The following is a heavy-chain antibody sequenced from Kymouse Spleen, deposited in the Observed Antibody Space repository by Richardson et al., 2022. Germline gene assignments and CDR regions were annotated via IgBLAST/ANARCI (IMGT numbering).Heavy chain of an antibody. CDR2: IKSKTDGGTT. J-gene: IGHJ6*02. Sequence: EVQLVESGGGLVKPGGSLRLSCAASGFTFSNAWMSWVRQAPGKGLEWVGRIKSKTDGGTTDYAAPVKGRFTISRDDSKNTLYLQMNSLKTEDTAVYYCTTEIAVAGPDYYGMDVWGQGTTVTVSS. V-gene: IGHV3-15*01. D-gene: IGHD6-19*01. CDR1: GFTFSNAW. CDR3: TTEIAVAGPDYYGMDV.